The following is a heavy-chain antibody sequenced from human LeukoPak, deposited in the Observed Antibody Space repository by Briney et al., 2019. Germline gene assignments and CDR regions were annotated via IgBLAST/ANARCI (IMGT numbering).Heavy chain of an antibody. CDR2: IYTSGST. CDR1: GFIFSKYP. D-gene: IGHD3-22*01. J-gene: IGHJ4*02. CDR3: ARDGDYYDSSGYDY. Sequence: GSLRLSCAASGFIFSKYPMAWIRQPAVKGLEWIGRIYTSGSTNYNPSLKSRVTMSVDTSKNQFSLKLSSVTAADTAVYYCARDGDYYDSSGYDYWGQGTLVTVSS. V-gene: IGHV4-4*07.